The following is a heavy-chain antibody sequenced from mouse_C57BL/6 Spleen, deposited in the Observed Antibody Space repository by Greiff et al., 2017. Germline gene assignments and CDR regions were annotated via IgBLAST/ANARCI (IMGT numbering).Heavy chain of an antibody. CDR2: IHPNSGST. Sequence: QVQLKQPGAELVKPGASVKLSCKASGYTFTSYWMHWVKQRPGQGLEWIGMIHPNSGSTNYNEKFKSKATLTVDKSSSTAYMQLSSLTSEDSAVXYCARRRANWDSYWYFDVWGTGTTVTVSS. CDR1: GYTFTSYW. D-gene: IGHD4-1*01. J-gene: IGHJ1*03. V-gene: IGHV1-64*01. CDR3: ARRRANWDSYWYFDV.